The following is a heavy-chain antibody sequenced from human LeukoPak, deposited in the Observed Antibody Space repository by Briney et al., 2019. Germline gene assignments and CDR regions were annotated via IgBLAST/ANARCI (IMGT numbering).Heavy chain of an antibody. CDR1: GGTFSSYA. CDR2: IIPILGIA. Sequence: SVKVSCKASGGTFSSYAISWVRQAPGQGLEWMGRIIPILGIANYAQKFQGRVTITADTSASTAYMELSSLRSEDTAVYYCARGLWFGESKYDYWGQGTLVTVSS. D-gene: IGHD3-10*01. J-gene: IGHJ4*02. V-gene: IGHV1-69*04. CDR3: ARGLWFGESKYDY.